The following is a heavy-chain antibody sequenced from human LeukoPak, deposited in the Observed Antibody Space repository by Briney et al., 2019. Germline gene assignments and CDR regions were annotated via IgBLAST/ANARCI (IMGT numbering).Heavy chain of an antibody. J-gene: IGHJ4*02. V-gene: IGHV4-59*08. CDR2: MSYSGST. CDR3: ARTSNYWSPYFDY. Sequence: SETLSLTCTVSGGSISSFYWSWIRQPPGKGLEWIGYMSYSGSTNYNPSLKSRVTISVDTSKNQFSLKLSSVTAADTAVYYCARTSNYWSPYFDYWGQGALVTVSS. D-gene: IGHD1-1*01. CDR1: GGSISSFY.